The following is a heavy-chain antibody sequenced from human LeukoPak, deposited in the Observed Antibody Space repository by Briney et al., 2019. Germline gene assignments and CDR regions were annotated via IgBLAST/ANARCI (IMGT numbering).Heavy chain of an antibody. V-gene: IGHV3-23*01. J-gene: IGHJ4*02. CDR3: AKDMGYGDYEGNFDY. Sequence: GGSLRLSCAASGFTFSSYAMSWVRQAPGKGLEWVSSIGGSGGSTYYADSVKGRFTISRGNSKNTLYLRMNGLRAEDTAVYYCAKDMGYGDYEGNFDYWGQGTLVTVSS. CDR1: GFTFSSYA. CDR2: IGGSGGST. D-gene: IGHD4-17*01.